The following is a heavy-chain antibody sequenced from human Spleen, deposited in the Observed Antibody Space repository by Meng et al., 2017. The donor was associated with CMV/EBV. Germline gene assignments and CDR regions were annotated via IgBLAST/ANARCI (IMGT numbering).Heavy chain of an antibody. V-gene: IGHV4-39*07. J-gene: IGHJ4*02. D-gene: IGHD3-10*01. Sequence: GSLRLSCTVSGGSVSSGSYYWSWIRQPPGKGLEWIASYYYSGSTYYNPSLKSRVTISVDTSRNQFSLRLKSLTAADTAVYYCARDSGLTRFDYWGQGTLVTVSS. CDR1: GGSVSSGSYY. CDR3: ARDSGLTRFDY. CDR2: YYYSGST.